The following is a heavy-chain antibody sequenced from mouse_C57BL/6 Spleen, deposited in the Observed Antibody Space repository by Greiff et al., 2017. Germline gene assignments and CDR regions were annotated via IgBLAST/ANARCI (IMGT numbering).Heavy chain of an antibody. Sequence: VQLQESGAELVRPGTSVKVSCKASGYAFTNYLIEWVKQRPGQGLEWIGVINPGSGGTNYNEKLKGKATLTADKSSSTAYMQRSSLTSEDSAVYFCARDSLYAMDYWGQGTSVTVSS. CDR3: ARDSLYAMDY. J-gene: IGHJ4*01. CDR2: INPGSGGT. D-gene: IGHD6-1*01. V-gene: IGHV1-54*01. CDR1: GYAFTNYL.